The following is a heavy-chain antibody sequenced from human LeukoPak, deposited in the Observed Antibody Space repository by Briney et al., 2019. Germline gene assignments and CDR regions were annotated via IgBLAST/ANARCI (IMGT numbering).Heavy chain of an antibody. CDR2: INHSGST. J-gene: IGHJ4*02. CDR1: GGSFSGYY. D-gene: IGHD3-22*01. Sequence: PSETLSLTCAVYGGSFSGYYWSWLRQPPGKGLEWIGGINHSGSTNYNPSLKSRVTISVDTSKNQFSLKLSSVTAADTAVYYCARGGYYDSSGYFFFDYWGQGTLVTVSS. CDR3: ARGGYYDSSGYFFFDY. V-gene: IGHV4-34*01.